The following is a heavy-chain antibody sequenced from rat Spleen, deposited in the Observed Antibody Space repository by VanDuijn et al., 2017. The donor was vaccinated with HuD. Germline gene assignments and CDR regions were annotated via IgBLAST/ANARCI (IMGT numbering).Heavy chain of an antibody. CDR1: GFSLTSYH. D-gene: IGHD1-6*01. CDR3: VRLHYYDFDY. V-gene: IGHV2-43*01. Sequence: QVQLKESGPGLVQPSQTLSLTCTVSGFSLTSYHVSWVRQPPGKGLEWMGVIWTGGSTAYNSLLKSRLSISRDTSKNQLFLKMNSLQTDDTGTYYCVRLHYYDFDYWGQGVMVTVSS. J-gene: IGHJ2*01. CDR2: IWTGGST.